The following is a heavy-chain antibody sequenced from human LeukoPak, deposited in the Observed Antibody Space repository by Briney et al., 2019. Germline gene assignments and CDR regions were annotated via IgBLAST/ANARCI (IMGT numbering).Heavy chain of an antibody. J-gene: IGHJ6*02. CDR2: IWYDGSNK. D-gene: IGHD2-15*01. CDR1: GFTFSSYG. Sequence: GRSLRLSCAASGFTFSSYGMHWVRQAPGKGLEWVAVIWYDGSNKYYADSVKGRFTISRDNSKNTLYLQMNSLRAEDTAVYYCAREKEEVDYGMDVWGQGTTVTVSS. CDR3: AREKEEVDYGMDV. V-gene: IGHV3-33*01.